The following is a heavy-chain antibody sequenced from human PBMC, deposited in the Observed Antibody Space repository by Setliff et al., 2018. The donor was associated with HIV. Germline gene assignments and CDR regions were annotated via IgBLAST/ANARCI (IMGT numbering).Heavy chain of an antibody. CDR2: ISSSGSTI. CDR3: ARDRGDGCNDNWYFDL. D-gene: IGHD3-10*01. J-gene: IGHJ2*01. Sequence: LRLSCAASGFTFSDYYMSWIRQAPGKGLEWVSYISSSGSTIYYADSVKGRFTTSRDNAKNSLYLQMNSLRAEDTAVYYCARDRGDGCNDNWYFDLWGRGTLVTVSS. V-gene: IGHV3-11*01. CDR1: GFTFSDYY.